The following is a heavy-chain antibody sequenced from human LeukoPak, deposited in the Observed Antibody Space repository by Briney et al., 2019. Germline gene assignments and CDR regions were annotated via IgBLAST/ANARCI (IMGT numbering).Heavy chain of an antibody. D-gene: IGHD3-16*01. CDR1: GGSISSYY. J-gene: IGHJ4*02. Sequence: PSETLSLTCTVSGGSISSYYWSWIRQPPGKGLEWIGYIYYSGSTNYNPSLKSRVTISVDTSKNQFSLKLSSVTAADTAVYYCARGSLYGYVRGSYLPQSYDYWGQGTLVTVSS. V-gene: IGHV4-59*01. CDR2: IYYSGST. CDR3: ARGSLYGYVRGSYLPQSYDY.